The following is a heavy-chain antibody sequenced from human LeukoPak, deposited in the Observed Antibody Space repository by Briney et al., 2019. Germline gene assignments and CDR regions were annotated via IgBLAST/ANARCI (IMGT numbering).Heavy chain of an antibody. V-gene: IGHV4-34*01. CDR3: ARGRQWLVLD. J-gene: IGHJ4*02. Sequence: SETLSLTCAVYGGSFSGYYWSWIRQPPGKGLEWIGEINHSGSTNYNPSLKSRVTISVDTSKNRFSLKLSSVTAADTAVYYCARGRQWLVLDWGQGTLVTVSS. CDR1: GGSFSGYY. CDR2: INHSGST. D-gene: IGHD6-19*01.